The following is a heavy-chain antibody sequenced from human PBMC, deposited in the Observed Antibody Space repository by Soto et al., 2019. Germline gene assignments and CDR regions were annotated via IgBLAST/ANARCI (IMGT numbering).Heavy chain of an antibody. D-gene: IGHD1-26*01. Sequence: GGSLRLSCAASGFTFSSYAMSWVRQAPGKGLEWVSAISSSSGNTYYADSVKGRFTISRDNAKNSLYLQMNSLRAEDTAVYYCARDLVGATIFDYWGQGTLVTVSS. V-gene: IGHV3-21*01. CDR3: ARDLVGATIFDY. CDR1: GFTFSSYA. J-gene: IGHJ4*02. CDR2: ISSSSGNT.